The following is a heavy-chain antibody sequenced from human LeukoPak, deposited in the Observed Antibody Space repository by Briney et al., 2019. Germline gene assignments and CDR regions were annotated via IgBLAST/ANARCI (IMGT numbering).Heavy chain of an antibody. CDR3: ARDSSEFRSLIFH. V-gene: IGHV1-69*01. J-gene: IGHJ1*01. CDR2: IIPIFGTA. D-gene: IGHD3-9*01. CDR1: GGTFSSYA. Sequence: GASVKVSCTASGGTFSSYAISWVRQAPGQGLEWMGGIIPIFGTANYAQRFQGRVTIIADESTSTAYMELSSLRSEDTAVYYCARDSSEFRSLIFHWGQGTLVTVSS.